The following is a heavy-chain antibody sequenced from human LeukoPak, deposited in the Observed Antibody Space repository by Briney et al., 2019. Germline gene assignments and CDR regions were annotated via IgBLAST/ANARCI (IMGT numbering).Heavy chain of an antibody. V-gene: IGHV1-8*01. D-gene: IGHD2-21*02. CDR2: MNPNSGDT. Sequence: GASVKVSCKASGYTFTSYDINWVRQAPGQGLEWMGWMNPNSGDTGNAQKFKGRVTMTRDTSISTAYMELSSLKSEDTAVYYCARGEAYCGGDCSVYWGQGTLVTVSS. CDR3: ARGEAYCGGDCSVY. CDR1: GYTFTSYD. J-gene: IGHJ4*02.